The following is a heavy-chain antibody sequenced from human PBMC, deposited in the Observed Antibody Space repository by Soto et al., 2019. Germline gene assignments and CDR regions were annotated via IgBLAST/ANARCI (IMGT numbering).Heavy chain of an antibody. CDR3: ARTEGTYPTHPFDT. D-gene: IGHD3-16*02. Sequence: PXETLSLRCGVSGGSISSIHWWSWVRQAPGKGLEWLGEIYQSGTTNYNPSLKSRVTMSIDKSKNQFFLNVTSVTAADTAVYYCARTEGTYPTHPFDTWGQGTLVTVSS. J-gene: IGHJ5*02. V-gene: IGHV4-4*02. CDR1: GGSISSIHW. CDR2: IYQSGTT.